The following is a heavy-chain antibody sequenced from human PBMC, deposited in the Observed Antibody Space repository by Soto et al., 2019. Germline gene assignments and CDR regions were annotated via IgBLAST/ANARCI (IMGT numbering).Heavy chain of an antibody. Sequence: SETLSLTCTVSGCSISSYYWSWIRQPPGKGLEWIGYIYYSGSTNYNPSLKSRVTISVDTSKNQFSLKLSSVTAADTAVYYCGSSRYSSGWTDYWGQGTLVTVS. D-gene: IGHD6-19*01. CDR3: GSSRYSSGWTDY. J-gene: IGHJ4*02. CDR1: GCSISSYY. V-gene: IGHV4-59*01. CDR2: IYYSGST.